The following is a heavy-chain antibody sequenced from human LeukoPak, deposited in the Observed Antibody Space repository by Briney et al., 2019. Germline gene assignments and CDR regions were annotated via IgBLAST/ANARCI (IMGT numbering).Heavy chain of an antibody. CDR3: AKANLASYYGSGSYVDY. CDR1: GFTFNSYS. Sequence: GGSLRLSCAASGFTFNSYSMNWVRQTPGKGLEWVSSISSSSGYIKYADSVKGRFTVSRDNAKNSLYLQMNSLRAEDTALYYCAKANLASYYGSGSYVDYWGQGTLVTVSS. D-gene: IGHD3-10*01. V-gene: IGHV3-21*04. CDR2: ISSSSGYI. J-gene: IGHJ4*02.